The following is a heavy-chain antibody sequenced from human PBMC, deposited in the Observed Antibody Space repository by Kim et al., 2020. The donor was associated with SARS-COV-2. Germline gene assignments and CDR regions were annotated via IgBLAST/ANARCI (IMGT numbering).Heavy chain of an antibody. J-gene: IGHJ4*02. D-gene: IGHD6-19*01. CDR3: ARDRPRGIAVAGTSPFDY. CDR1: GYTFTSYA. V-gene: IGHV1-3*01. CDR2: INAGNGNT. Sequence: ASVKVSCKASGYTFTSYAMHWVRQAPGQRLEWMGWINAGNGNTKYSQKFQGRVTITRDTSASTAYMELSSLRSEDTAVYYCARDRPRGIAVAGTSPFDYWGQGTLVTVSS.